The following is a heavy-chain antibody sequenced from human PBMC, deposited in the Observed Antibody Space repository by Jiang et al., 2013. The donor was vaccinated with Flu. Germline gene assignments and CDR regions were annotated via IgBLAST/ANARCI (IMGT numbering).Heavy chain of an antibody. V-gene: IGHV1-69*06. J-gene: IGHJ4*02. D-gene: IGHD5-18*01. CDR3: ARASWGYSYGPFEY. CDR2: SNPIFGTT. Sequence: EVKKPGSSVKVSCKASGGAFSSYAISWVRQAPGQGLEWMGGSNPIFGTTDYAQKFQGRVTIIADRSTNTVYMDLRSLRSDDTAVYYCARASWGYSYGPFEYWGQGTLVTVSS. CDR1: GGAFSSYA.